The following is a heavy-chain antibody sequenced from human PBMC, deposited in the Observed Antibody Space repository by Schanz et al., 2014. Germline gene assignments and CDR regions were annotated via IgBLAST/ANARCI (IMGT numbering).Heavy chain of an antibody. J-gene: IGHJ3*02. V-gene: IGHV3-33*06. CDR3: AKCIGWYGRCAFDI. CDR1: GFTFSSYG. D-gene: IGHD6-19*01. Sequence: LVESGGGVVQPGRSLRLSCAASGFTFSSYGMHWVRQVPGKGLEWVAVVCYDGSKKYYADSVKGRFTISRDNSKNTLYLQMNSLRAEDTAVYYCAKCIGWYGRCAFDIWGQGTMVTVSS. CDR2: VCYDGSKK.